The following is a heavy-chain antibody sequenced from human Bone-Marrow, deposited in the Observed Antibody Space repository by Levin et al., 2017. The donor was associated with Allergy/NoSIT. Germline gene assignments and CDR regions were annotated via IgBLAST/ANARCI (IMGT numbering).Heavy chain of an antibody. CDR1: GFTFSSYG. CDR2: IWYDGSKK. V-gene: IGHV3-33*03. D-gene: IGHD3-16*01. CDR3: ASSGGLRDHDALDI. Sequence: PGGSLRLSCAASGFTFSSYGMHWVRQAPGKGLEWVAVIWYDGSKKYYVDSVKGRFTISRDNSKNTLYLQMNSLRAEDTAVYYCASSGGLRDHDALDIWGQGTMVTVSS. J-gene: IGHJ3*02.